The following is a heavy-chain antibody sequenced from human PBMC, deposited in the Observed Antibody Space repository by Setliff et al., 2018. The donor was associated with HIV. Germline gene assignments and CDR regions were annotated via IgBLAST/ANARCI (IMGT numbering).Heavy chain of an antibody. CDR1: GGSISSYY. Sequence: PSETLSLTCTVSGGSISSYYWSWIRQPPAKGLEWIGYISYSGSTKYNPSLNSRVTISVDTSKNQFSLKLSSVTAADTAVYYCASGNGPYYLDYWGQGTLVTVSS. CDR3: ASGNGPYYLDY. V-gene: IGHV4-59*01. J-gene: IGHJ4*02. D-gene: IGHD1-1*01. CDR2: ISYSGST.